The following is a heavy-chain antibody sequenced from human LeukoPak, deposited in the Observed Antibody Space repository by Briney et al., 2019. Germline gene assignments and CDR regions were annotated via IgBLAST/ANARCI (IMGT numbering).Heavy chain of an antibody. CDR1: GYTFTKYG. V-gene: IGHV1-18*01. CDR2: ISCYNGHT. CDR3: ARREGRSASPFFFDS. J-gene: IGHJ4*02. Sequence: ASVKVSCTASGYTFTKYGLNWVRQAPGQGLQWMGWISCYNGHTHYAQNFQDRVTMTTDTSTNTAYMELRSLRSDDTAVYYCARREGRSASPFFFDSWGQGTLVTVSS. D-gene: IGHD6-6*01.